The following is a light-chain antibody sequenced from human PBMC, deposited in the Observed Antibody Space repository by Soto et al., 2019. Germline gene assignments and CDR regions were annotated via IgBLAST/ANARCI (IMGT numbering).Light chain of an antibody. J-gene: IGLJ2*01. V-gene: IGLV2-14*01. Sequence: HCSLTQPASVSASPGQSITISCTGTSSDVGGYNYVSWYQQQPGKAPKLMIYEVSNRPSGVSNRFSGSKSGNTASLTISGLQAEDEADYYCSSYTSSSTIVLFGGGTQLTVL. CDR1: SSDVGGYNY. CDR3: SSYTSSSTIVL. CDR2: EVS.